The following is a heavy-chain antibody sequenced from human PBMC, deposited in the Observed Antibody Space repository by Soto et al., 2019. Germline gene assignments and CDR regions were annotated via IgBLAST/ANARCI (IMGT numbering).Heavy chain of an antibody. V-gene: IGHV1-18*01. CDR2: INGYDGNT. J-gene: IGHJ5*02. CDR1: GFTFTRYG. CDR3: ARGHGLSSSATWFDT. Sequence: ASVKVSCKASGFTFTRYGISWMRQAPGQGLEWMGWINGYDGNTHYAQKFQGRVTMTTDTSTTTAYMEVRGLRSDDTAVYYCARGHGLSSSATWFDTWGQGTLVTVSS. D-gene: IGHD6-6*01.